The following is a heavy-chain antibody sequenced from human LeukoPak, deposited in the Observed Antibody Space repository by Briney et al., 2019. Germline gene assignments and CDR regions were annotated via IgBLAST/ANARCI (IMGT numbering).Heavy chain of an antibody. D-gene: IGHD6-19*01. CDR1: GGSISSYY. V-gene: IGHV4-4*07. CDR2: IYTSGST. CDR3: ARYGQWLPYYFDY. Sequence: SETLSLTCTVPGGSISSYYWSWIRQPAGKGLEWIGRIYTSGSTNYNPSLKSRVTISVDKSKNQFSLKLSSVTAADTAVYYCARYGQWLPYYFDYWGQGTLVTVSS. J-gene: IGHJ4*02.